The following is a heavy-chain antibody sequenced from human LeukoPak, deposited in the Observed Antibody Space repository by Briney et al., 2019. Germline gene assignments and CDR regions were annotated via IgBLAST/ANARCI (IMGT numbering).Heavy chain of an antibody. CDR2: IIPIFGTA. CDR3: ARDGYNGPRVFDY. Sequence: SVKVSCKASGGTFSSYAISWVRQAPGQGLEWMGGIIPIFGTANYAQKFQGRVTITADESTSTAYMELSSLRSEDTAVYYCARDGYNGPRVFDYWGQGTLVTVFS. J-gene: IGHJ4*02. CDR1: GGTFSSYA. D-gene: IGHD5-24*01. V-gene: IGHV1-69*13.